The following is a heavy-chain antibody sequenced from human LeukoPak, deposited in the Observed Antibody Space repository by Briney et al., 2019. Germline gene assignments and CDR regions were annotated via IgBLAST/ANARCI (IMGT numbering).Heavy chain of an antibody. D-gene: IGHD2-21*01. J-gene: IGHJ1*01. CDR1: GVTVGTNS. CDR2: IYSGGST. Sequence: PGGSLGLSCAASGVTVGTNSMSWARQSPGKGLELVSVIYSGGSTYNADSVNGRFTVSRDNSRNTLFLQMNNLRAEDTALYFCASAREYCGSAECYEYFQHWGQGTLVIVSS. V-gene: IGHV3-53*01. CDR3: ASAREYCGSAECYEYFQH.